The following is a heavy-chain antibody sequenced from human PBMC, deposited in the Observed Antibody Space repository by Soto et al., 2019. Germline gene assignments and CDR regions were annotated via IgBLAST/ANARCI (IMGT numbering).Heavy chain of an antibody. CDR1: GGSFRGYH. CDR3: ARGGYTSGWFRF. V-gene: IGHV4-34*01. CDR2: INNSGST. D-gene: IGHD6-19*01. J-gene: IGHJ4*02. Sequence: SETLSLTCAVHGGSFRGYHWTWIRQPPGKGLEWIGEINNSGSTNDNPSLKSRVTISRDTSENQFSLSLSSVTAADTAIYYCARGGYTSGWFRFWGQGILVTVSS.